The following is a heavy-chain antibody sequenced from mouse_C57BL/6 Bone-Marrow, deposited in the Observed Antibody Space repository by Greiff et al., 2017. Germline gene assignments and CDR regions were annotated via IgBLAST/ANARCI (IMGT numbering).Heavy chain of an antibody. CDR2: INPNSGTT. D-gene: IGHD1-1*02. V-gene: IGHV1-39*01. CDR3: AREGDYAWFAY. J-gene: IGHJ3*01. Sequence: EVQVVESGPELVKPGASVKISCKASGYSFTDYNMNWVKQSNGKSLEWIGEINPNSGTTSYNQKFKGKATLTVDQSSSTAYMQLNTLTSEDSAVYYCAREGDYAWFAYWGQGTLVTVSA. CDR1: GYSFTDYN.